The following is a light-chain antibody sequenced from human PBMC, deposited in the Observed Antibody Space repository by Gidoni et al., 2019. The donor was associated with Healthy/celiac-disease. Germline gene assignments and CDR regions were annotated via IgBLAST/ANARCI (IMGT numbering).Light chain of an antibody. CDR1: QSLVNSDGNTY. J-gene: IGKJ1*01. CDR2: KIS. Sequence: DIVMTQTPLSSPVTLGQPASISCRSSQSLVNSDGNTYLSWLQQRPGQPPRLLMYKISNRFSGVPDRFSGSGAGTDFTLKISRVEAEDVGVYYCMQATQFPWTFGQGTKVEIK. V-gene: IGKV2-24*01. CDR3: MQATQFPWT.